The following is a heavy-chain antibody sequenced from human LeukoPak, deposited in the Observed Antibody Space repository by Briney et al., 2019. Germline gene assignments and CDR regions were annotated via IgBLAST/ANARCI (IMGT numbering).Heavy chain of an antibody. CDR3: AKDSNSGYVSVGPDY. J-gene: IGHJ4*02. Sequence: GGSLRLSCQTSGFVFSNYGMHWVRQAPGKGLEWVAFVRYDGSNEYYADSVKGRFTISRDNSRNTLYLRMNSLRAGDTGVYSCAKDSNSGYVSVGPDYWGLGTLVTVSS. CDR1: GFVFSNYG. CDR2: VRYDGSNE. V-gene: IGHV3-30*02. D-gene: IGHD3-22*01.